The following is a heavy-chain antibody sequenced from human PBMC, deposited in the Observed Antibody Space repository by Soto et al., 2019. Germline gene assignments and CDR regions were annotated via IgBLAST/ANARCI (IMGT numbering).Heavy chain of an antibody. D-gene: IGHD3-10*01. CDR2: ISYDGSNK. V-gene: IGHV3-30*18. CDR1: GFTFSSYG. J-gene: IGHJ6*02. CDR3: AKENVLLWFGELLYHRSYYYYGMDV. Sequence: QVQPVESGGGVVQPGRSLRLSCAASGFTFSSYGMHWVRQAPGKGLEWVAVISYDGSNKYYADSVKGRFTISRDNSKHTLYLQMNSLRAEDTAVYYCAKENVLLWFGELLYHRSYYYYGMDVWGQGTTVTVSS.